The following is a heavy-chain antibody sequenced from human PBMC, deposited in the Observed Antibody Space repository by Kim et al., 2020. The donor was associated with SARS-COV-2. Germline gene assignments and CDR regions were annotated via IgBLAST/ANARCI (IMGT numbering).Heavy chain of an antibody. J-gene: IGHJ6*02. CDR2: INSDGSST. CDR3: ARDYYDSSGYVDGMDV. D-gene: IGHD3-22*01. CDR1: GFTFSSYW. Sequence: GGSLRLSCAASGFTFSSYWMHWVRQAPGKGLVWVSRINSDGSSTSYADSVKGRFTISRDNAKNTLYLQMNSLRAEDTAVYYCARDYYDSSGYVDGMDVWGQGTTVTVSS. V-gene: IGHV3-74*01.